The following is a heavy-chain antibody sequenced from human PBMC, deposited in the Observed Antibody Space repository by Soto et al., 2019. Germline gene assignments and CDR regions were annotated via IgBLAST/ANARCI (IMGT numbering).Heavy chain of an antibody. D-gene: IGHD2-15*01. V-gene: IGHV3-74*01. J-gene: IGHJ4*02. CDR2: INSDGSST. CDR3: VRTSLVVAAATREDY. Sequence: EVQLVESGGGLVQPGGSLRLSCAASGFTFSSYWMHWVRQAPGKGLVWVSRINSDGSSTSYADSVKGRFTISRDNAKNTLYLQMNCLRAEDTAVYYCVRTSLVVAAATREDYWGQGPLVTVSS. CDR1: GFTFSSYW.